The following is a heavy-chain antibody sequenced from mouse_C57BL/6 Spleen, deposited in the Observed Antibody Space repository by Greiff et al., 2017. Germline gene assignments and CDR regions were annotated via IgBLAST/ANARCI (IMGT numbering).Heavy chain of an antibody. J-gene: IGHJ3*01. CDR1: GYTFTDYY. Sequence: EVQLQQSGPELVKPGASVKISCKASGYTFTDYYMNWVKQSHGKSLEWIGDINPNNGGTSYNQKFKGKATLTVDKSSSTAYMELRSLTSEDSAVYYCAREGDYGRAWFAYWGQGTLVTVSA. CDR3: AREGDYGRAWFAY. V-gene: IGHV1-26*01. CDR2: INPNNGGT. D-gene: IGHD1-1*01.